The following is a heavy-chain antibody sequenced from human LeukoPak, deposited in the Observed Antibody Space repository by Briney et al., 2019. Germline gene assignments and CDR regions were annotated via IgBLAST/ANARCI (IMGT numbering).Heavy chain of an antibody. J-gene: IGHJ4*02. Sequence: GGSLRLSCAASGFTVSSNSMSWVRQAPGKGLEWVSIIYSGGSTYNADSVKGRFTISRDNSKNTLYLQMNSLKAEDTAVYYCASEGTVRGQGTLVTVSS. CDR1: GFTVSSNS. D-gene: IGHD4-11*01. CDR2: IYSGGST. CDR3: ASEGTV. V-gene: IGHV3-66*01.